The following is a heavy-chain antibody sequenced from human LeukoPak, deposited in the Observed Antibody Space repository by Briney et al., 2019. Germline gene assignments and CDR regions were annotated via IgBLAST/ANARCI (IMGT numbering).Heavy chain of an antibody. CDR3: ARPKALYSSGWIPYYFDY. J-gene: IGHJ4*02. V-gene: IGHV1-24*01. D-gene: IGHD6-19*01. Sequence: GASVKVSCKVSGYTLTELSMHWVRQAPGKGLEWMGGFDPEDGETIYAQKFQGRVTMTEDTSTSTAYMELRSLRSDDTAVYYCARPKALYSSGWIPYYFDYWGQGTLVTVSS. CDR2: FDPEDGET. CDR1: GYTLTELS.